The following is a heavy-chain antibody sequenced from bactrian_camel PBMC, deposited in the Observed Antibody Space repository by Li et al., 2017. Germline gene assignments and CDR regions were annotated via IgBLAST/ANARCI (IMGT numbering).Heavy chain of an antibody. V-gene: IGHV3S31*01. J-gene: IGHJ6*01. CDR2: IYTSAGNT. Sequence: DVQLVESGGGTVQAGGSLRLFCAVSEYTSNPDIMGWFRQGPGKEREGVAAIYTSAGNTYYADSVKGRFTVSQDYFNNTLYLQTDNLQPEDTATYFCAATRGPLLVRWVLDEGRYTTWGQGTQVTVS. CDR3: AATRGPLLVRWVLDEGRYTT. CDR1: EYTSNPDI. D-gene: IGHD5*01.